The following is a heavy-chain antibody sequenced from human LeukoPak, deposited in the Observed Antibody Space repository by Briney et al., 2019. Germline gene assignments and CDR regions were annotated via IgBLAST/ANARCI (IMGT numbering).Heavy chain of an antibody. Sequence: PSETLSLTCTVSNGPINTYQGSWIRRPPGEGVEWVGNIHCRGSATYNPSLKSRVIISVDTSKTQFSLKLSPVTAADTALYYCATVGVDDSGNILKYFFDYWGQGTLVTVSS. CDR1: NGPINTYQ. D-gene: IGHD4-23*01. CDR3: ATVGVDDSGNILKYFFDY. V-gene: IGHV4-59*13. J-gene: IGHJ4*02. CDR2: IHCRGSA.